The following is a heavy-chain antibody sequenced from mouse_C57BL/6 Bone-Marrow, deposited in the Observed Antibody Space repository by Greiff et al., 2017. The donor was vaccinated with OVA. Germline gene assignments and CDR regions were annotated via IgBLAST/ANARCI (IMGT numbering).Heavy chain of an antibody. CDR2: ISSGGSYT. V-gene: IGHV5-6*01. CDR3: ARLSDAWFAY. J-gene: IGHJ3*01. CDR1: GFTFSSYG. D-gene: IGHD2-13*01. Sequence: EVHLVESGGDLVKPGGSLKLSCAASGFTFSSYGMSWVRQTPDQRLEWVATISSGGSYTYYPDSVKGRVTISRDNAKNTMYLQMSSLKSEDTAMYYCARLSDAWFAYWGQGTLVTVSA.